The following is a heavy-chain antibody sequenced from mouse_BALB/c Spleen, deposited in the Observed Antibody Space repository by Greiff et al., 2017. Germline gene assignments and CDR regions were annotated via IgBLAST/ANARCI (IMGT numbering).Heavy chain of an antibody. D-gene: IGHD2-14*01. CDR2: IWGDGST. CDR1: GFSLTGYG. CDR3: AREDYRYDGEYAMDY. J-gene: IGHJ4*01. V-gene: IGHV2-6-7*01. Sequence: VMLVESGPGLVAPSQSLSITCTVSGFSLTGYGVNWVRQPPGKGLEWLGMIWGDGSTDYNSALKSRLSISKDNSKSQVFLKMNSLQTDDTARYYCAREDYRYDGEYAMDYWGQGTSVTVSS.